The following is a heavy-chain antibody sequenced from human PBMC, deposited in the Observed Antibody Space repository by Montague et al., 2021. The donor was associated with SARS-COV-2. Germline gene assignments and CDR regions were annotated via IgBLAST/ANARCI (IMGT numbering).Heavy chain of an antibody. D-gene: IGHD6-13*01. CDR1: GGSISSSSYF. CDR3: ARDLIAGAGTTRFDH. J-gene: IGHJ5*02. V-gene: IGHV4-39*01. Sequence: SETLSLTCTVSGGSISSSSYFWGWIRQPPGKGLEWIGSIYYSGITYYNPSLKSRVTISGDTSKNQFSLRLSSVTAADTAVYYCARDLIAGAGTTRFDHWGQGTLVTVSS. CDR2: IYYSGIT.